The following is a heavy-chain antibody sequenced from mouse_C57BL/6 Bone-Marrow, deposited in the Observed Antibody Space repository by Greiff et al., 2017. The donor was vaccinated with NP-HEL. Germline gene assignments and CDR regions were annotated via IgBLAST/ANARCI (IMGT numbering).Heavy chain of an antibody. J-gene: IGHJ3*01. CDR1: GFSLTSYG. V-gene: IGHV2-2*01. CDR2: IWSGGST. D-gene: IGHD2-3*01. CDR3: ARGGYDRRTWFAY. Sequence: VHLVESGPGLVQPSQSLSITCTVSGFSLTSYGVHWVRQSPGKGLEWLGVIWSGGSTDYNAAFISRLSISKDNSKSQVFFKMNSLQADDTAIYYCARGGYDRRTWFAYWGQGTLVTVSA.